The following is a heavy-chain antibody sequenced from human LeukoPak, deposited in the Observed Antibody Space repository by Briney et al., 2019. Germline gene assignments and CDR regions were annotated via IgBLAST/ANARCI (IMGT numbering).Heavy chain of an antibody. Sequence: PGGSLRLSCAASGFSFSAYGVHWVRQAPGKGLEWVAVIWYDGSSKDYADSVKGRFTISRDNSKNTLYLQMNSLRAGDTAVYYCAKDQGMIVPSYGMDVWGQGTTVTVSS. CDR1: GFSFSAYG. V-gene: IGHV3-33*06. J-gene: IGHJ6*02. CDR3: AKDQGMIVPSYGMDV. D-gene: IGHD3-22*01. CDR2: IWYDGSSK.